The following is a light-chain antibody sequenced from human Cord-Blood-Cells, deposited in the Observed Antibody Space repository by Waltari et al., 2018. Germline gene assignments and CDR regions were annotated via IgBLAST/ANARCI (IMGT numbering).Light chain of an antibody. CDR3: SSYTSSSTLYV. Sequence: QSALTQPASVSGSPGQSINIACTGTSSDVGCYNYVSWYQQHPGKAPKLMIYEVSNRPSGVSNRFSGSKSGNTASLTISGLQAEDEADYYCSSYTSSSTLYVFGTGTKVTVL. CDR2: EVS. V-gene: IGLV2-14*01. J-gene: IGLJ1*01. CDR1: SSDVGCYNY.